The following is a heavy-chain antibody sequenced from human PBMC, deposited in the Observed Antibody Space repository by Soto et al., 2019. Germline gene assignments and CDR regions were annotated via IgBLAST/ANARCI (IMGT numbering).Heavy chain of an antibody. Sequence: SVKVSCKASGFTVSSSSVQWMRQARGQRLEWLGWIVFGSGDTKYAQRFQDRLTITRDMSTDTAYLELSSLRSEDTAVYYCAADYGAVTPFYDRGQRTLVTVSS. J-gene: IGHJ4*02. CDR3: AADYGAVTPFYD. CDR1: GFTVSSSS. V-gene: IGHV1-58*01. D-gene: IGHD3-10*01. CDR2: IVFGSGDT.